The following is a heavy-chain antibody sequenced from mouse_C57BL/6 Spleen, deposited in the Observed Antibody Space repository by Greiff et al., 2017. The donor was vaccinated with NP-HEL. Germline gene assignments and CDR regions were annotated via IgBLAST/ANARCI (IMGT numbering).Heavy chain of an antibody. CDR2: IDPETGGT. Sequence: VQRVESGAELVRPGASVTLSCKASGYTFTDYEMHWVKQTPVHGLEWIGAIDPETGGTAYNQKFKGKAILTADKSSSTAYMELRSLTSEDSAVYYCTRPPTYGGFAYWGQGTLVTVSA. CDR1: GYTFTDYE. J-gene: IGHJ3*01. CDR3: TRPPTYGGFAY. D-gene: IGHD5-5*01. V-gene: IGHV1-15*01.